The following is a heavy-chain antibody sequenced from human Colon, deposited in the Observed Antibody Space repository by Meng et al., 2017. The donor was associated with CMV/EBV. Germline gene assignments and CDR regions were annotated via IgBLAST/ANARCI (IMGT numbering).Heavy chain of an antibody. V-gene: IGHV1-69*10. D-gene: IGHD3-22*01. CDR1: GGTFSNYA. Sequence: SVKVSCKASGGTFSNYAISWVRQAPGQGPDWMGGIIPILGIAHYAQKFQGRVTLTADKSTSTAYMELSSLRSEDTAVYYCVRDLRGDYYDSSVYWCYWGQGTTVTVSS. CDR3: VRDLRGDYYDSSVYWCY. CDR2: IIPILGIA. J-gene: IGHJ6*02.